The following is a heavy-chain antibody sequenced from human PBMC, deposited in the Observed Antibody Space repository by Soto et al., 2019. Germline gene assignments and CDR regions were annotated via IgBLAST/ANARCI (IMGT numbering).Heavy chain of an antibody. Sequence: GASVKVSCKASGFTFTSSAMQWVRQARGQRLEWIGWIVVGSGNTNYAQKFQERVTITRDMSTSTAYMELSSLRSEDTAVYYCAADGDYGDYPVGFDIWGQGTMVTVSS. CDR2: IVVGSGNT. V-gene: IGHV1-58*02. CDR3: AADGDYGDYPVGFDI. J-gene: IGHJ3*02. D-gene: IGHD4-17*01. CDR1: GFTFTSSA.